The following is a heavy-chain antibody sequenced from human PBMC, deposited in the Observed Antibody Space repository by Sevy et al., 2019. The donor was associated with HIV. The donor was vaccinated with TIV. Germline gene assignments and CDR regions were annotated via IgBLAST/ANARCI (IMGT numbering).Heavy chain of an antibody. D-gene: IGHD5-18*01. J-gene: IGHJ4*02. Sequence: GGSLRLSCAASGFTVSSNYMSWVRQAPGKGLEWVSVIYSGGSTYYADSVKGRFTISRDNSKKTLYLQMNSLRAEDTAVYYCASRLSYSYGYGSYWGQGTLVTVSS. V-gene: IGHV3-53*01. CDR2: IYSGGST. CDR1: GFTVSSNY. CDR3: ASRLSYSYGYGSY.